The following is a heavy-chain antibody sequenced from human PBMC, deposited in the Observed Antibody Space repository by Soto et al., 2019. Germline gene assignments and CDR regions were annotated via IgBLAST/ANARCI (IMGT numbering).Heavy chain of an antibody. D-gene: IGHD2-21*02. V-gene: IGHV1-69*06. CDR3: ARDRTVVTPGLFDY. J-gene: IGHJ4*02. Sequence: QVQLVQSGAEVKKPGSSVKVSCKASGGTFSSYAIRWVRQAPGQGLEWMGGIIPIFGTANYAQKFQGRVTITADKSTSTAYMELSSLRSEDTAVYYFARDRTVVTPGLFDYWGQGTLVTVSS. CDR1: GGTFSSYA. CDR2: IIPIFGTA.